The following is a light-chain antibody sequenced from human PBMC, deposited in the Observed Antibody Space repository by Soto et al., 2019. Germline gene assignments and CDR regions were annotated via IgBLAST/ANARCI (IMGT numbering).Light chain of an antibody. CDR3: ISYTSDDVRYV. Sequence: QSALTQPASVSGTPGQSITISCTGSNSDVGIYDFGSWYQHHPGRAPKLNVSEVSHRPSGVSNRFSGSKSGNTASLTISGLQSEDEADYYCISYTSDDVRYVFGTGTKLTVL. CDR2: EVS. CDR1: NSDVGIYDF. V-gene: IGLV2-14*01. J-gene: IGLJ1*01.